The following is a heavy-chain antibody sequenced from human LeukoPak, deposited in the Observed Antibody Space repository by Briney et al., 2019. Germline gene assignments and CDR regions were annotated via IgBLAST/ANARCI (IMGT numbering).Heavy chain of an antibody. D-gene: IGHD3-16*01. CDR1: GGSISSYY. V-gene: IGHV4-59*08. CDR2: IYYSGST. Sequence: SETLSLTCTVSGGSISSYYWSWIRQPPGKGLEWIGYIYYSGSTNYNPSLKSRVNISVDTSKNQFSLKLSSVTAADTAVYYCARQRLYYGSERAPYDYWGQGTLVTVSS. CDR3: ARQRLYYGSERAPYDY. J-gene: IGHJ4*02.